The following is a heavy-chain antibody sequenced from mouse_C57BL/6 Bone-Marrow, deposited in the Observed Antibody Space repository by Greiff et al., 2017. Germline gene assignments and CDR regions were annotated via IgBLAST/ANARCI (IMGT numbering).Heavy chain of an antibody. D-gene: IGHD1-1*01. J-gene: IGHJ2*01. CDR1: GYTFTDYN. CDR2: INPNNGGT. Sequence: EVQGVESGPELVKPGASVKIPCKASGYTFTDYNMDWVKQSHGKSLEWIGDINPNNGGTIYNQKFKGKATLTVDKSSSTAYMELRSLTSEDTAVYYCARRCRYYYGISYYFDYWGQGTTLTVSS. CDR3: ARRCRYYYGISYYFDY. V-gene: IGHV1-18*01.